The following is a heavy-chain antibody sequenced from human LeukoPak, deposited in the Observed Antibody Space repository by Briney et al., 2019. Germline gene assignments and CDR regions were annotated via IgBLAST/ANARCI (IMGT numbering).Heavy chain of an antibody. CDR2: IIPIFGTA. V-gene: IGHV1-69*05. CDR1: GGTFSSYA. J-gene: IGHJ5*02. D-gene: IGHD4-11*01. Sequence: ASVKVSCKASGGTFSSYAISWVRQAPGQGLEWMGRIIPIFGTANYAQKFQGRVTITTDESTSTAYMELSSLRSEDTAVYYCARQTTVTTGFDPWGQGTLVTASS. CDR3: ARQTTVTTGFDP.